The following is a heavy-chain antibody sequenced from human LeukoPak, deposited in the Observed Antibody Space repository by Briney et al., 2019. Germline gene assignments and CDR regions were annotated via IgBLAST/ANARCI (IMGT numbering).Heavy chain of an antibody. CDR3: ARGDSRKNAFDI. D-gene: IGHD6-13*01. CDR2: IYYSGST. CDR1: GGSISSYY. J-gene: IGHJ3*02. Sequence: SETLSLTCTVSGGSISSYYWSWIRQPPGKGLEWIRYIYYSGSTNYNPSLKSRVTISVDTSKNQFSLKLSSVTAADTAVYYCARGDSRKNAFDIWGQGTMVTVSS. V-gene: IGHV4-59*01.